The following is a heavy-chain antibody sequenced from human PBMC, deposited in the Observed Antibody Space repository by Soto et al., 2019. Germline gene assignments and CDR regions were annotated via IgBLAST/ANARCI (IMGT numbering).Heavy chain of an antibody. CDR2: IYYSGST. Sequence: SETLSLTCTVSGGSISSYYWSWIRQPPGKGLEWIGYIYYSGSTNYNPSLKSRVTISVDTSKNQFSLKLSSVTAADTAVYYCARELHAEGPDYYYYYYMDVWGKGTTVTVSS. V-gene: IGHV4-59*01. J-gene: IGHJ6*03. D-gene: IGHD1-26*01. CDR3: ARELHAEGPDYYYYYYMDV. CDR1: GGSISSYY.